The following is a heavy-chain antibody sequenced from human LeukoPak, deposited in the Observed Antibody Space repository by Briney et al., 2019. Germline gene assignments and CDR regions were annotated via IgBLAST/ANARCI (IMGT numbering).Heavy chain of an antibody. Sequence: GGSLRLSCAASGFTFSSHGMCWVRQAPGRGLEWVSSISIGGDTTYSDSVKGRITISRDNSQNTLSLQVNSLRAEDTAVYYCAKDFDGSSYGILDTWGQGTLVTVSS. V-gene: IGHV3-23*01. CDR2: ISIGGDTT. CDR3: AKDFDGSSYGILDT. J-gene: IGHJ5*02. D-gene: IGHD2-2*01. CDR1: GFTFSSHG.